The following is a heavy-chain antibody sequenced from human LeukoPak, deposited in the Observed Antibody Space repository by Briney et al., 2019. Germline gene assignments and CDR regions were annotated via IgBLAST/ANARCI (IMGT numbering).Heavy chain of an antibody. CDR2: IWYDGSNK. D-gene: IGHD4-11*01. V-gene: IGHV3-33*01. CDR3: ARDDYSNSIPFDY. J-gene: IGHJ4*02. CDR1: GFTFSSYG. Sequence: PGRSLRLSCAASGFTFSSYGMHWVRQAPGKGLEWVAVIWYDGSNKYYGDSVKGRFTISRDNSQNTLYLQMNSLRAEDTAVYYCARDDYSNSIPFDYWGQGTLVTVSS.